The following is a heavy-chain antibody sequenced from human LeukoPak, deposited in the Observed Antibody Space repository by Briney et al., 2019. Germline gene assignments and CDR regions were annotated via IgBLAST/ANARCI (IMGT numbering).Heavy chain of an antibody. J-gene: IGHJ1*01. V-gene: IGHV4-30-2*01. CDR3: ARGGDYGDQYFQH. D-gene: IGHD4-17*01. CDR2: IYHSGST. Sequence: PSETLSLTCGVSGGSISRGGYSWNWIRQPPGEGLEWIGYIYHSGSTYYNPSLKSRVTISLDTSENHFSLELRSVTAADTAVYYCARGGDYGDQYFQHWGRGTLVTVSS. CDR1: GGSISRGGYS.